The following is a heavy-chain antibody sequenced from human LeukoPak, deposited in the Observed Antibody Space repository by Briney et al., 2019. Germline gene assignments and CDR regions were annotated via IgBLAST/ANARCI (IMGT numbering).Heavy chain of an antibody. J-gene: IGHJ4*02. CDR3: ARLPAAILDY. CDR1: GFTFSSYA. V-gene: IGHV3-30*04. D-gene: IGHD2-2*01. CDR2: ISYDGSNK. Sequence: GGSLRLSCAASGFTFSSYAMHWVRQAPGKGLEWVAVISYDGSNKYYADSVKGRFTISRDNSKNTLYLQMNSLRAEDAAVYYCARLPAAILDYWGQGTLDTVSS.